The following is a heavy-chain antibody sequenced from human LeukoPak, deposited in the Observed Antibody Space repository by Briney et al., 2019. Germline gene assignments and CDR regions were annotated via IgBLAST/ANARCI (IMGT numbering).Heavy chain of an antibody. CDR3: ARAAGHCSGGSCFFYFDY. CDR1: GFTFSSYS. D-gene: IGHD2-15*01. Sequence: GGSLRLSCAASGFTFSSYSMNWVRQAPGKGLEWVSSISSSSYIYYADSVKGRFTISRDNSKNSLYLQMNSLRAEDTAVYYCARAAGHCSGGSCFFYFDYWGQGTLVTVSS. V-gene: IGHV3-21*01. J-gene: IGHJ4*02. CDR2: ISSSSYI.